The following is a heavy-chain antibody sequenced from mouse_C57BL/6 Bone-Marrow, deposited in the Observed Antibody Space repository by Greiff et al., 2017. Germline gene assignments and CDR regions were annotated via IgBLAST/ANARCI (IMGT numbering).Heavy chain of an antibody. CDR2: ISNGGGST. D-gene: IGHD2-4*01. V-gene: IGHV5-12*01. Sequence: EVKLVESGGGLVQPGGSLKLSCAASGFTFSDYYMYWVRQTPEKRLEWVAYISNGGGSTYYPDTVKGRFTLSRDNAKNTLYLQMSRLKSEDTAMYYCARGIYYDAWFAYWGQGTLVTVSA. J-gene: IGHJ3*01. CDR3: ARGIYYDAWFAY. CDR1: GFTFSDYY.